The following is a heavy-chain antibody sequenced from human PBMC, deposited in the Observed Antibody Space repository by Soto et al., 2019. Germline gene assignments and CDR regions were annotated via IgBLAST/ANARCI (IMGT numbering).Heavy chain of an antibody. D-gene: IGHD3-10*01. J-gene: IGHJ6*02. CDR3: AKDLKVSGTTYGNLTYYYGMDV. V-gene: IGHV3-30*18. Sequence: GGSLRLSCAASGFTFSTYGMQWVRQAPGKGLEWVAVISYDGYLKYYVDAVKGRFTVARDNSKNTLFLEMNSLRVEDTAVYFCAKDLKVSGTTYGNLTYYYGMDVWGQGTTVTVSS. CDR2: ISYDGYLK. CDR1: GFTFSTYG.